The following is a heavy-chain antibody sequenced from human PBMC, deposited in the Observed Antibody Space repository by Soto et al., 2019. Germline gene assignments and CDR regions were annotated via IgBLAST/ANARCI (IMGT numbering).Heavy chain of an antibody. V-gene: IGHV1-2*02. CDR2: INPNSGGT. J-gene: IGHJ6*02. CDR3: ARVLGAARMNPHYYYYGMDV. Sequence: ASVKVSCKASGYTFTGYYMHWVRQAPGQGLEWMGWINPNSGGTNYAQKFQGRVTMTRDTSISTAYMELSRLRSDDTAVYYCARVLGAARMNPHYYYYGMDVWGQGTTVTVSS. CDR1: GYTFTGYY. D-gene: IGHD6-6*01.